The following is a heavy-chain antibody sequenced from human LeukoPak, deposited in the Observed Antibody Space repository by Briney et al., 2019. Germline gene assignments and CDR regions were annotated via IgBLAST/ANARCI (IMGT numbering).Heavy chain of an antibody. J-gene: IGHJ4*02. D-gene: IGHD2-21*02. CDR2: ISSSGSTI. V-gene: IGHV3-11*01. CDR1: GFTFSDYY. Sequence: PGGSLRLSCAASGFTFSDYYMSWIRQAPGKGLEWVSYISSSGSTIYYADSVKGRFTISRDNAKNSLYLQMNSLRAEDTALYYCAKDMGEGGDSSTDYWGQGTLVTVSS. CDR3: AKDMGEGGDSSTDY.